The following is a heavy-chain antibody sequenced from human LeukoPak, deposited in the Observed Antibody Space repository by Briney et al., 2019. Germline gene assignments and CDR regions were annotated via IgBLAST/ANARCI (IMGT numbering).Heavy chain of an antibody. CDR2: IRSSSTTI. J-gene: IGHJ3*02. V-gene: IGHV3-48*01. CDR1: GFTFSSYA. CDR3: ARAKRNGFDI. Sequence: GGSLRLSCAASGFTFSSYAMNWVRQAPGKGLEWVSYIRSSSTTIYYADSVKGRFTISRDNAKNSLYLQMNSLRAEDMAVYYCARAKRNGFDIWGQGTMVTVSS.